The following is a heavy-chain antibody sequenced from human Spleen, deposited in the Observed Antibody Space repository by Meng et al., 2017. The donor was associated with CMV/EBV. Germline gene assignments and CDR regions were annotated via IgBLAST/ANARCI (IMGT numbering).Heavy chain of an antibody. CDR2: IRSKAYGGTP. J-gene: IGHJ4*02. CDR3: TSHPGWDLLRAY. V-gene: IGHV3-49*04. CDR1: GFTFSGSA. D-gene: IGHD1-26*01. Sequence: GESLKISCAASGFTFSGSAMHWVRQAPGKGLEWVGFIRSKAYGGTPEYAASVKGRFTISRDDSKSIVYLQMNSLKTEDTALYYCTSHPGWDLLRAYWGQGTLVTVSS.